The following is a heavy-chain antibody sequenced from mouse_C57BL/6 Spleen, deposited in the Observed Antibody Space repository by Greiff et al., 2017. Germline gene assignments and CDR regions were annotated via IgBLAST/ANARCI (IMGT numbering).Heavy chain of an antibody. V-gene: IGHV1-19*01. CDR1: GYTFTDYY. Sequence: VQLQQSGPVLVKPGASVKMSCKASGYTFTDYYMNWVKQSHGKSLEWIGVINPYNGGTSYNQKFKGKATLTVDKSSSTAYMELNSLTSEDSAVYYCAKKNDGYYHVDDWGKGTTLTVSS. D-gene: IGHD2-3*01. CDR2: INPYNGGT. CDR3: AKKNDGYYHVDD. J-gene: IGHJ2*01.